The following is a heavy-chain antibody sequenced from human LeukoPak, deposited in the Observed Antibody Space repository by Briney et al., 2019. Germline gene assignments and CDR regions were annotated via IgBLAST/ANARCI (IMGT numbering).Heavy chain of an antibody. Sequence: PSETLSLTCAVHGGSFSGYYWSWIRQPPWKGLEWIGEINQSGDTNYNPSLESRVTVSVDTSKNQFSLKVTSVTARDTAVYYCARGPAGSSPYWGQGTLVTVSS. CDR1: GGSFSGYY. CDR2: INQSGDT. D-gene: IGHD3-10*01. V-gene: IGHV4-34*01. CDR3: ARGPAGSSPY. J-gene: IGHJ4*02.